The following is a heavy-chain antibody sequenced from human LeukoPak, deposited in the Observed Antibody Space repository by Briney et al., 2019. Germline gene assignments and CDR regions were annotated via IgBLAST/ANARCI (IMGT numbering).Heavy chain of an antibody. J-gene: IGHJ4*02. D-gene: IGHD3-22*01. CDR1: GGSISSSSYY. V-gene: IGHV4-39*07. CDR3: ARGKRAHYYDSSGWFDY. Sequence: PSETLSLTCTVSGGSISSSSYYWGGFPHPPGKGREGIGGSYYSGSTYYNPSLKSRVTISVDTSKNQFSLKLSSVTAADTAVYYCARGKRAHYYDSSGWFDYWGQGTLVTVSS. CDR2: SYYSGST.